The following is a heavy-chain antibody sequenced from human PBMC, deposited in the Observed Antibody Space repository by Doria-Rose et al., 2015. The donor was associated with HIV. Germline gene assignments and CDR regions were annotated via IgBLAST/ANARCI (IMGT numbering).Heavy chain of an antibody. CDR2: IIPILDLV. J-gene: IGHJ4*02. V-gene: IGHV1-69*02. Sequence: LEWMGRIIPILDLVHYALGFQGRVRITADESTSTAYMELSSLRSEDTAIYYCASQWERSSFDYWGQGTLVTVSS. CDR3: ASQWERSSFDY. D-gene: IGHD1-26*01.